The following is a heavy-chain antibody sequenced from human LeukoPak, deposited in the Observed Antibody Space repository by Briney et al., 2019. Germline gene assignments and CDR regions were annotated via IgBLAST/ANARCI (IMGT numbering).Heavy chain of an antibody. Sequence: TGGSLRLSCAASGLIVSNNYMSWVRQAPGKGLEWVSSIYTGGDTHYADSVKGRFTISRDNAKNSLYLQMNSLRAEDTAVYYCARDAAPHDYWGQGTLVTVSS. CDR3: ARDAAPHDY. J-gene: IGHJ4*02. CDR2: IYTGGDT. D-gene: IGHD6-25*01. V-gene: IGHV3-53*01. CDR1: GLIVSNNY.